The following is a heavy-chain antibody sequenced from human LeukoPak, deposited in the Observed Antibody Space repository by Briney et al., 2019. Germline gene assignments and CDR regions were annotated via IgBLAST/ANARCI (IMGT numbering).Heavy chain of an antibody. J-gene: IGHJ4*02. D-gene: IGHD1-26*01. V-gene: IGHV3-30*02. CDR2: IGSDDSNK. Sequence: GGSLRLSCVASGFTFSTYGMRWVRQAPGKGLEWVAKIGSDDSNKHYADSVKGRFTISRDNSKNTLYLQMNSLRAEDTAVYYCAKDSQWGKVGTKGGYFDYWGQGTLVTVSS. CDR3: AKDSQWGKVGTKGGYFDY. CDR1: GFTFSTYG.